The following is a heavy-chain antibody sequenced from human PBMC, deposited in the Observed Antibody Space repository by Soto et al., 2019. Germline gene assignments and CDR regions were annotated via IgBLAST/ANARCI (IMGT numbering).Heavy chain of an antibody. D-gene: IGHD6-13*01. CDR2: TYYRSKWYN. Sequence: KQSQTLSLTCAISGDSVSSNSAAWNWIRPSPSRGLEWLGRTYYRSKWYNDYAVSVKSRITINPDTSKNQFSLQLNSVTPEDTAVYYCARAGKLMIAASNWFDPWGQGTLVTVSS. V-gene: IGHV6-1*01. CDR1: GDSVSSNSAA. J-gene: IGHJ5*02. CDR3: ARAGKLMIAASNWFDP.